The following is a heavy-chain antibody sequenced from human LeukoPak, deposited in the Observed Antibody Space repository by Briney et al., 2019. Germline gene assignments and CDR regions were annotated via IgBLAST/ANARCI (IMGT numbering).Heavy chain of an antibody. CDR2: IYTSGST. V-gene: IGHV4-61*02. D-gene: IGHD6-13*01. CDR1: GGSISSGSYY. CDR3: AREMGQQLAFYYYYYMDV. Sequence: SQTLSLTCTVSGGSISSGSYYWSWIRQPAGKGLEWIGRIYTSGSTNYNPSLKSRVTISVDTSKNQFSLKLSPVTAADTAVYYCAREMGQQLAFYYYYYMDVWDKGTTVTVSS. J-gene: IGHJ6*03.